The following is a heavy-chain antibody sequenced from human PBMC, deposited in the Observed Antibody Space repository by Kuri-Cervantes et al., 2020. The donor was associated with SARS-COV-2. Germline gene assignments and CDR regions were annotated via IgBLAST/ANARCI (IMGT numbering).Heavy chain of an antibody. D-gene: IGHD6-13*01. Sequence: GESLKISCAASGFTFSSYWMHWVRQAPGKGLVWVSRINSDGSSTSYADSVKGRFTISRDNAKNTLYLQMNSLRAEDTAVYYCAKDRDSSSWLHWYSDLWGRGTLVTVPS. CDR1: GFTFSSYW. J-gene: IGHJ2*01. CDR2: INSDGSST. CDR3: AKDRDSSSWLHWYSDL. V-gene: IGHV3-74*01.